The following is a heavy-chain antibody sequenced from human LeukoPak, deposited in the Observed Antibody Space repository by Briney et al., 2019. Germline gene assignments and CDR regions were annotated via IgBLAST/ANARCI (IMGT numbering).Heavy chain of an antibody. CDR3: AKLPIAAAGEAFDY. CDR2: ISYDGSNK. CDR1: GFTFSSYG. V-gene: IGHV3-30*18. Sequence: PGGSLRLSCAASGFTFSSYGMHWVRQAPGKGLEWVAVISYDGSNKYYADSVKGRFTISRDNSKNTLYLQMNSLRAEDTAVYYCAKLPIAAAGEAFDYWGQGTLVTVSS. D-gene: IGHD6-13*01. J-gene: IGHJ4*02.